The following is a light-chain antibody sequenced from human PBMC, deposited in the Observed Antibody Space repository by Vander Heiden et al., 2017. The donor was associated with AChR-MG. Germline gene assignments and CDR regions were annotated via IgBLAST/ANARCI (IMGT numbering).Light chain of an antibody. CDR1: QNSFSH. CDR2: SAS. Sequence: DIQMTQSPSSLYASVGDRVTIACRATQNSFSHVYWYQQKPGKAPDLLIYSASSLQSGVPSRSSGSGYGTDFSLTISSLQPEDSATYYCQQSYGAPRHFGQGTKLAI. V-gene: IGKV1-39*01. CDR3: QQSYGAPRH. J-gene: IGKJ2*01.